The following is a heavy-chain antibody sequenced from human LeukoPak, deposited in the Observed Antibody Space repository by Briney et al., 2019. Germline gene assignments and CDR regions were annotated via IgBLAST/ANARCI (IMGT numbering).Heavy chain of an antibody. J-gene: IGHJ4*02. CDR2: IRSKTNSFAT. CDR3: ARHKDPDYGDRKLFDY. V-gene: IGHV3-73*01. CDR1: GFTLSDSA. D-gene: IGHD4/OR15-4a*01. Sequence: GGSLRLSCAASGFTLSDSAMHWVRQVSGKGLEWVGRIRSKTNSFATEYAASVKGRFTISRDDSKNTVYLQLNSLKTEDTATYFCARHKDPDYGDRKLFDYWGLGTLVTVSS.